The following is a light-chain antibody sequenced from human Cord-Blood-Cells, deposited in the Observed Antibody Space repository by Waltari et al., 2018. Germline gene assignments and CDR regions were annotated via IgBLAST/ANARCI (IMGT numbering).Light chain of an antibody. CDR3: QQYYSYPYT. CDR1: QGISSY. J-gene: IGKJ2*01. V-gene: IGKV1-8*01. Sequence: AIRMTQSPSSFSASTGDRVTITCRASQGISSYLAWYQQKPGKAPKLLIYAASTLQSGFPSRFSGSGSGTDFTLTISCLQSENFATYYYQQYYSYPYTFGQGTKLEIK. CDR2: AAS.